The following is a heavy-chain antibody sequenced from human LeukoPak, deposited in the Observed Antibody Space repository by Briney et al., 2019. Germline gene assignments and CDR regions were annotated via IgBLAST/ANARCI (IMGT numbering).Heavy chain of an antibody. D-gene: IGHD3-22*01. CDR1: GGSISSY. CDR3: ARGPYSYDSSGAFDI. V-gene: IGHV4-4*07. J-gene: IGHJ3*02. CDR2: IYGSGTT. Sequence: SETLSLTCTVSGGSISSYWSWIRQPAGKGLEWIGRIYGSGTTTYNPSLKSRVSMSIDTSKNQFSLKLMSVTAADTAVYYCARGPYSYDSSGAFDIWGQGTMVTVSS.